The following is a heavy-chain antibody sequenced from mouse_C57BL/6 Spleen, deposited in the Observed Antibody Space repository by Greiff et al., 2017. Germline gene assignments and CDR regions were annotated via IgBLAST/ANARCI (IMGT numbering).Heavy chain of an antibody. CDR3: ARHYYGSSYYYYFDY. D-gene: IGHD1-1*01. J-gene: IGHJ2*01. CDR1: GYTFTSYW. V-gene: IGHV1-59*01. CDR2: IDPSDSYT. Sequence: QVQLQQPGAELVRPGPSVKLSCKASGYTFTSYWMHWVKQRPGQGLEWIGVIDPSDSYTNYNQKFKGKATLTVATSSSTAYMQLSSLTSEDSAVYYGARHYYGSSYYYYFDYWGQGTTLTVSS.